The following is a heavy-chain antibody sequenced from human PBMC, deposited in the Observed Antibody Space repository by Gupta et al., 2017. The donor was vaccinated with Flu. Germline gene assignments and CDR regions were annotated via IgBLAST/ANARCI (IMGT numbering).Heavy chain of an antibody. CDR2: IYYNGRT. V-gene: IGHV4-39*01. CDR3: VRVYGGTSITAP. J-gene: IGHJ5*02. CDR1: GGSISSSSYY. D-gene: IGHD1-26*01. Sequence: TCTVSGGSISSSSYYCAWIRQPPGKGLEWIGSIYYNGRTHYSPFLKSRVTISIDTSKNQLYLRLNSVTAADTAVYYCVRVYGGTSITAPWG.